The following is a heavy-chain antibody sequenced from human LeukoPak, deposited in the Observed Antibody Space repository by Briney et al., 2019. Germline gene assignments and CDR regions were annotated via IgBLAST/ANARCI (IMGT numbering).Heavy chain of an antibody. D-gene: IGHD3-3*01. CDR1: GGSIRSYY. CDR2: IYYSGST. Sequence: PSETLSLTCTVSGGSIRSYYWSWIRQPPGKGLEWIGYIYYSGSTNYNPSLKSRVTISVDTSKNQFSLKLSSVTAADTAVFYCARHQNDFWSGYPPYYFDYWGQGTLVTVSS. J-gene: IGHJ4*02. CDR3: ARHQNDFWSGYPPYYFDY. V-gene: IGHV4-59*01.